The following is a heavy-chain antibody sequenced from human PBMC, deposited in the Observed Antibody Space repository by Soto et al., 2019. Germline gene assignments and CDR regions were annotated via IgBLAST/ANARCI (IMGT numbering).Heavy chain of an antibody. D-gene: IGHD3-3*01. CDR3: ARASRYYDFWSGYYSYYYYGMDV. V-gene: IGHV1-8*01. CDR1: GYTFTSYD. CDR2: MNPNSGNT. Sequence: GASVKVSCKASGYTFTSYDINWVRQATGQGLEWMGWMNPNSGNTGYAQKFQGRVTMTRNTSISTAYMELSSLRSEDTAVYYCARASRYYDFWSGYYSYYYYGMDVWGQGTTVTVSS. J-gene: IGHJ6*02.